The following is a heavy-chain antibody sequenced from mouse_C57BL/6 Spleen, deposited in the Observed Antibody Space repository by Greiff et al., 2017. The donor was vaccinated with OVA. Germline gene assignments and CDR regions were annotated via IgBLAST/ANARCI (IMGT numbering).Heavy chain of an antibody. J-gene: IGHJ1*03. CDR1: GFTFSDYY. CDR2: INYDGSST. CDR3: ARDAQYGNYWYFDV. Sequence: EVKLVESEGGLVQPGSSMKLSCTASGFTFSDYYMAWVRQVPEKGLEWVANINYDGSSTYYLDSLKSRFIISRDNAKNILYLQMSSLKSEDTATYYCARDAQYGNYWYFDVWGTGTTVTVSS. V-gene: IGHV5-16*01. D-gene: IGHD2-10*02.